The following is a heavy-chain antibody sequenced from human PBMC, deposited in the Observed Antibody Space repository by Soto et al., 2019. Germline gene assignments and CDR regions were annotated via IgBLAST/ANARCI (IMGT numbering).Heavy chain of an antibody. J-gene: IGHJ5*02. CDR1: GFTFSSYA. CDR2: ISGSGGST. Sequence: VGSLRLSCAASGFTFSSYAMSWVRQAPGEGLEWVSAISGSGGSTYYADSVKGRFTISRDNSKNTLYLQMNSLRAEDTAVYYCAKVKYYDSSGLTNWFDPWGQGTLVTVSS. D-gene: IGHD3-22*01. CDR3: AKVKYYDSSGLTNWFDP. V-gene: IGHV3-23*01.